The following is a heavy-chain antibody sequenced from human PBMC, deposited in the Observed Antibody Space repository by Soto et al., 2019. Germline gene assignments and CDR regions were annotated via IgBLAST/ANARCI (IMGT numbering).Heavy chain of an antibody. CDR3: AWLMVATFTSGSRFNP. D-gene: IGHD5-12*01. CDR2: IYDSGST. CDR1: GGSISSYY. Sequence: SETLSLTCIVSGGSISSYYWSWIRQPPGKGLEWIGYIYDSGSTNYNPSLKSRVTISVDTSKNQFSPKLSSVTAADTAVYYCAWLMVATFTSGSRFNPWVQGTLVTVFS. J-gene: IGHJ5*02. V-gene: IGHV4-59*08.